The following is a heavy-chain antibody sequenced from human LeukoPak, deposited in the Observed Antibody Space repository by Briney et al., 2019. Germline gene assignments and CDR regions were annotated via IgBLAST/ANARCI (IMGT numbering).Heavy chain of an antibody. V-gene: IGHV3-48*01. CDR3: ATKDRDSSSSGYFDY. D-gene: IGHD6-6*01. Sequence: GGSLRLSCAASGFTVSSNYMSWVRQAPGKGLEWVSYISSSSSTIYYADSVKGRFTISRDNARNSLYLQMNSLRAEDTAVYYCATKDRDSSSSGYFDYWGQGTLVTVSS. CDR2: ISSSSSTI. J-gene: IGHJ4*02. CDR1: GFTVSSNY.